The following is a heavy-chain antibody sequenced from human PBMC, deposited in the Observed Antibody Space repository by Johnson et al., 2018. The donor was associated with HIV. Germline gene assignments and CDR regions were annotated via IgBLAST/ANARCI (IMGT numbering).Heavy chain of an antibody. D-gene: IGHD3-22*01. V-gene: IGHV3-53*02. J-gene: IGHJ3*02. CDR2: IYSGGST. CDR3: ARDSKARFPTITMRDAFDI. Sequence: VRLVETGGGLIQPGGYLRLSCAASGFTVSSNYMSWVRQAPGKGLEWVSVIYSGGSTYYADSVKGRLTISRDNSKNTLYLQMNSLRAEDTAVYYCARDSKARFPTITMRDAFDIWGQGTMV. CDR1: GFTVSSNY.